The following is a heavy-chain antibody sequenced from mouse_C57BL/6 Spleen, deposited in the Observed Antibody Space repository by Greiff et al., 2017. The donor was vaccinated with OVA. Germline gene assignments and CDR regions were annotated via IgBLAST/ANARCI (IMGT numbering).Heavy chain of an antibody. Sequence: VQLQQSGPELVKPGASVKISCKASGYAFSSSWMNWVKQRPGKGLEWIGRIYPGDGDTNYNGKFKGKATLTADKSSSTAYMQLSSLTSEDSAVYFCARGGDGYPWYFDYWGQGTTLTVSS. CDR2: IYPGDGDT. CDR1: GYAFSSSW. V-gene: IGHV1-82*01. CDR3: ARGGDGYPWYFDY. D-gene: IGHD2-3*01. J-gene: IGHJ2*01.